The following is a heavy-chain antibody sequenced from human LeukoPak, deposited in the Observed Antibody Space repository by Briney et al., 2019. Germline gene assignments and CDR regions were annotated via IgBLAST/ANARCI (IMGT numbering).Heavy chain of an antibody. CDR3: ARGKLTGGLLHFDY. CDR2: INPNSGGT. V-gene: IGHV1-2*02. Sequence: ASVKVSCKASGYTFTGYYMHWVRQAPGQGLEWMGWINPNSGGTNYAQKFQGRVTMTRDTSISTAYVELSRLRSDDTAVYYCARGKLTGGLLHFDYWGQGTLVTVSS. CDR1: GYTFTGYY. J-gene: IGHJ4*02. D-gene: IGHD7-27*01.